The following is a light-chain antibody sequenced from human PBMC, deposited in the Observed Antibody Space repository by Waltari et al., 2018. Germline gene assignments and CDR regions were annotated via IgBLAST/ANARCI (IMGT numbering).Light chain of an antibody. CDR3: QSYDISLNGWV. Sequence: QSVLPQPPSVSGAPGQRVTISCTGNSSNSGPGYAVHWYQQFPGTAPRLLIFDNRNRPSGVPDRFSGSKSGTSASLAITGLQAEDEADYYCQSYDISLNGWVFGGGTKLTVL. V-gene: IGLV1-40*01. J-gene: IGLJ3*02. CDR2: DNR. CDR1: SSNSGPGYA.